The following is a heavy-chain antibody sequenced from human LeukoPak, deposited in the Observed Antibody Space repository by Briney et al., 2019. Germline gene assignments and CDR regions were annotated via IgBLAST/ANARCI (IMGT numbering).Heavy chain of an antibody. CDR3: ARVQISHYGGNVDLFDY. D-gene: IGHD4-23*01. J-gene: IGHJ4*02. V-gene: IGHV3-21*04. CDR1: GFTFSYYS. Sequence: PGGSLRLSCVVSGFTFSYYSMNWVRQAPGKGLEWVSYITSSSSYIYYTDSVKGRFTISRDNARNSLYLQMNSLRAEDTAVYYCARVQISHYGGNVDLFDYWGQGTLVTVSS. CDR2: ITSSSSYI.